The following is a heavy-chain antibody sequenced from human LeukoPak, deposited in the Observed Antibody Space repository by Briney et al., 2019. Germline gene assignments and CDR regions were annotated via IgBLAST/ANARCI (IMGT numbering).Heavy chain of an antibody. CDR3: ARGSYDYVWGSYRKGLYFDY. V-gene: IGHV4-34*01. CDR2: INHSGST. J-gene: IGHJ4*02. CDR1: GGSFSGYY. D-gene: IGHD3-16*02. Sequence: SETLSLTCAVYGGSFSGYYWSWIRQPPGKGLEWIGEINHSGSTNYNPSLKSRVTISVDTSKNQFSLKLSSVTAADTAVYYCARGSYDYVWGSYRKGLYFDYWGQGTLVTVSS.